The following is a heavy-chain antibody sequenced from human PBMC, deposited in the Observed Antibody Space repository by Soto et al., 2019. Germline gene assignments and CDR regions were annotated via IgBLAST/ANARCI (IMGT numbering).Heavy chain of an antibody. CDR1: GFTFSSYA. CDR3: ARGPSSLTRFDY. Sequence: GGSLRLSCAASGFTFSSYAMKWVRQAPGKGLEWVAVISFDGSNKYYADSVKGRFTISRDNSKNTLYLQMNSLRAEDTAVYFCARGPSSLTRFDYWGQGTLVTVSS. CDR2: ISFDGSNK. V-gene: IGHV3-30-3*01. D-gene: IGHD2-2*01. J-gene: IGHJ4*02.